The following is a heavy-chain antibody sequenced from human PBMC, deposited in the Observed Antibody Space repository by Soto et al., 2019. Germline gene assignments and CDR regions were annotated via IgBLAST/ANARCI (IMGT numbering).Heavy chain of an antibody. CDR3: VRIRYQLPSSVLWLDP. J-gene: IGHJ5*02. V-gene: IGHV4-34*01. D-gene: IGHD3-16*01. Sequence: SETLSLTCAVYGGFLSESYWTWIPQPTGKGLEWIGEINHVGGTNYNPSLQSRVTMSVDTSQNQFSLRLISVTAADTAMYFCVRIRYQLPSSVLWLDPWGQGTPVTVSS. CDR2: INHVGGT. CDR1: GGFLSESY.